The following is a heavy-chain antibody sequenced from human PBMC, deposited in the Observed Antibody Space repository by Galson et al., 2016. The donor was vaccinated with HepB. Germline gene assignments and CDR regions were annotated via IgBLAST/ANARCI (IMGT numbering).Heavy chain of an antibody. CDR1: GFTFSTYA. Sequence: SLRLSCAGSGFTFSTYAMNWVRQAPGKGLEWVSSIRGSGGGIDYADSVKGRFTISRDNSKNTLYLRMNSLRAEDTAVYYCVKGDDFWSGYYGGLWGQGTLVTVSS. CDR2: IRGSGGGI. J-gene: IGHJ4*02. V-gene: IGHV3-23*01. CDR3: VKGDDFWSGYYGGL. D-gene: IGHD3-3*01.